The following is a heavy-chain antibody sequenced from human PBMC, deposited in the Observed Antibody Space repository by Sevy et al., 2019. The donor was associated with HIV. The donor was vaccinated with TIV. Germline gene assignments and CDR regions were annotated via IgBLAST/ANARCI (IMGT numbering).Heavy chain of an antibody. CDR1: GGSISSSSYY. CDR3: ARHYYDSSGYYESQTYYFDY. Sequence: SETLSLTCTVSGGSISSSSYYWGWIRQPPGKGLEWIGSIYYSGSTYYNPSLKSRVTISVDTSKNQFSLKLSSVTAADTAMYYCARHYYDSSGYYESQTYYFDYWGQGTLVTVSS. V-gene: IGHV4-39*01. J-gene: IGHJ4*02. D-gene: IGHD3-22*01. CDR2: IYYSGST.